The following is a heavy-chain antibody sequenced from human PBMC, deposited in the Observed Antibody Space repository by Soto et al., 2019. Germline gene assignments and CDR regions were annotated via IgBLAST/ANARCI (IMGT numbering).Heavy chain of an antibody. Sequence: QVHLVESGGGLVKPGGSLRLSCAASGFTFSDYYMSWIRQAPGKGLEWVSHIVSSGYTIYHADSVKGRFTISRDNAKNSLTLQMNSLRADDTAVYYCARLTTPGTSTHWYFDLWGRGTLVTVSS. CDR1: GFTFSDYY. V-gene: IGHV3-11*01. CDR2: IVSSGYTI. J-gene: IGHJ2*01. CDR3: ARLTTPGTSTHWYFDL. D-gene: IGHD6-13*01.